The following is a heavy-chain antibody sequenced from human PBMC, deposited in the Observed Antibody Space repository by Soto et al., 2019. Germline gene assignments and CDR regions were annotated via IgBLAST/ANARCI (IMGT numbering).Heavy chain of an antibody. Sequence: GGSLRLSCAASGFTLSNYWMSWVRQAPGKGLEWVANINQNGRDKYYVDSVKGRFTISRDNAKELLYLQMNSLRDEDTAVYYCAREPTTADVNYGMDVWGKGNTVTVSA. V-gene: IGHV3-7*01. D-gene: IGHD3-10*02. CDR2: INQNGRDK. CDR1: GFTLSNYW. CDR3: AREPTTADVNYGMDV. J-gene: IGHJ6*04.